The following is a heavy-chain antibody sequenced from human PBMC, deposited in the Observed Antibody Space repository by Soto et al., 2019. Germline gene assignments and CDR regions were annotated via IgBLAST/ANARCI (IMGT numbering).Heavy chain of an antibody. Sequence: QLHLPESVAGLLKPSETLSLTCTVSGGAISSSAYYLGWIRQPPGTRLEWIASISYSGRTYYNPPPTSRVTISVDTSKNQFPLKRLSLPAADTAVYYCVRQVEVTYVDYWGQGTLVTVSS. CDR1: GGAISSSAYY. J-gene: IGHJ4*02. CDR3: VRQVEVTYVDY. V-gene: IGHV4-39*01. D-gene: IGHD1-1*01. CDR2: ISYSGRT.